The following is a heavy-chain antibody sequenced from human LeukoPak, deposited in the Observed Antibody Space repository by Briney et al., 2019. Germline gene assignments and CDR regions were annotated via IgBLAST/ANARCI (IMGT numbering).Heavy chain of an antibody. Sequence: GGSLRLSCAASGFTLSRYWMSWVRQAPGKGLEWVSAISGSGGSTYYADSVKGRFTISRDNSKNTLYLQMNSLRAEDTAVYYCAKALKLLNAFDIWGQGTMVTVSS. D-gene: IGHD1-26*01. CDR1: GFTLSRYW. CDR3: AKALKLLNAFDI. J-gene: IGHJ3*02. CDR2: ISGSGGST. V-gene: IGHV3-23*01.